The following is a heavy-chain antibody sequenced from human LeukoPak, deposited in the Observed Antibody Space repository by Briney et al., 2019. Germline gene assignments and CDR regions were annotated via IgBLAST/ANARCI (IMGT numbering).Heavy chain of an antibody. J-gene: IGHJ4*02. CDR3: AKGDDPRSSGWHFDY. V-gene: IGHV5-51*01. D-gene: IGHD6-19*01. CDR1: GYSFTSYW. Sequence: PGESLKISCKGSGYSFTSYWIGWVRQMPGKGLEWMGIIYPGDSDTRYSPSFQGQVTISADKSISTAYLQWSSLKASDTAMYYCAKGDDPRSSGWHFDYWGQGTLVTVSS. CDR2: IYPGDSDT.